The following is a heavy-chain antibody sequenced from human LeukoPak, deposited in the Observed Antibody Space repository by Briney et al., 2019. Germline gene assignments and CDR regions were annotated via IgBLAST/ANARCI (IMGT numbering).Heavy chain of an antibody. V-gene: IGHV3-53*01. CDR3: ARIGPNGSGWYPFDY. Sequence: GGSLGLSCAASGFTVSSNYMSWVRQAPGEGLEWVSIIYSGGSTDYADSVKGRFTISRDNSKNTLYLQINSLRAEDTAVYYCARIGPNGSGWYPFDYWGQGTLVTVSS. D-gene: IGHD6-19*01. CDR1: GFTVSSNY. J-gene: IGHJ4*02. CDR2: IYSGGST.